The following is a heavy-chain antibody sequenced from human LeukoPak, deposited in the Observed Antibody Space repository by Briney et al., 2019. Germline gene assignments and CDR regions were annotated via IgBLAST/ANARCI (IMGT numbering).Heavy chain of an antibody. J-gene: IGHJ4*02. CDR3: ARDGIFDY. CDR1: GFTFSSYS. CDR2: ISSSSTI. V-gene: IGHV3-48*01. Sequence: GGSLRLSCAASGFTFSSYSMNWVRQAPGKGLEWVSYISSSSTIYYADSVRGRFTISRDNAKNSLYLQMNSLRAEDTAVYYCARDGIFDYWGQGTLVTVSS.